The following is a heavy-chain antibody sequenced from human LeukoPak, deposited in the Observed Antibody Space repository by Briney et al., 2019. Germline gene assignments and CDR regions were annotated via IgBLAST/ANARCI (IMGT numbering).Heavy chain of an antibody. Sequence: SETLSLTCAVYGGSFSGYYRSWIRQPAGKGLEWIGRIYTSGSTNYNPSLKSRVTMSVDTSKNQFSLKLSSVTAADTAVYYCARGPYSSGWYSVEYWGQGTLVTVSS. CDR1: GGSFSGYY. CDR2: IYTSGST. V-gene: IGHV4-59*10. J-gene: IGHJ4*02. D-gene: IGHD6-19*01. CDR3: ARGPYSSGWYSVEY.